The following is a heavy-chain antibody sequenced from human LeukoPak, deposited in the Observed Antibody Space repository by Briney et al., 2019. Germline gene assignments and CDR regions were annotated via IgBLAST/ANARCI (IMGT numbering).Heavy chain of an antibody. D-gene: IGHD3-22*01. V-gene: IGHV4-59*01. CDR1: GGSISSYY. CDR3: ARGFVVITPDIISPTDAFDI. J-gene: IGHJ3*02. Sequence: SETLSLTCTVSGGSISSYYWSWIRQPPGKGLEWIGYIYYSGSTNYNPSLKSRVTISVDTSKNQFSLKLSSVTAADTAVYYCARGFVVITPDIISPTDAFDIWGQGTMVTVSS. CDR2: IYYSGST.